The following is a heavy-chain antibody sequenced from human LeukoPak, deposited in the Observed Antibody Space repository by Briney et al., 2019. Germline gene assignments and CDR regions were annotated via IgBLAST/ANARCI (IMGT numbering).Heavy chain of an antibody. V-gene: IGHV4-39*01. CDR2: IYYSGST. J-gene: IGHJ4*02. Sequence: SETLSLTCTVSGGSISSSSYYWGWSRQPPGKGLEWIGSIYYSGSTYYNPSLKSRVTISVDTSKNQFSLKLSSVTAADTAVYYCARHSAADTAMVMASIDYWGQGTLVTVSS. CDR3: ARHSAADTAMVMASIDY. CDR1: GGSISSSSYY. D-gene: IGHD5-18*01.